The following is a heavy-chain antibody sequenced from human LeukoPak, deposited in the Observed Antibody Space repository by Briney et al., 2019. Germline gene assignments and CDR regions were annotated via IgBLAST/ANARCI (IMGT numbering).Heavy chain of an antibody. J-gene: IGHJ6*02. D-gene: IGHD5-18*01. CDR1: GGTFSSYA. Sequence: SVKVSCKASGGTFSSYAISWVRQAPGQGLEWMGRIIPILGIANYAQKFQGRVTITADKFTSTAYMELSSLRSEDTAVYYCASSPAAMAHYYYYGMDVWGQGTTVTVSS. CDR2: IIPILGIA. V-gene: IGHV1-69*04. CDR3: ASSPAAMAHYYYYGMDV.